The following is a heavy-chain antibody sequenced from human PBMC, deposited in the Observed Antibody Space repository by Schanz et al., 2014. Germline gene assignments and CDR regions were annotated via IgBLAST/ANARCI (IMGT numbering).Heavy chain of an antibody. CDR1: GFTFRTYL. CDR3: ARDRVQYSSGWYSDS. CDR2: ISDSSSYI. Sequence: EVQLVESGGGLVQPGGSLRLSCAASGFTFRTYLMNWVRQAPGKGLEWVSFISDSSSYIYYADSVKGRFTISRDNAKNSLYLQMSSLRAEDTAVYYCARDRVQYSSGWYSDSWGQGTLVTVSS. V-gene: IGHV3-48*04. J-gene: IGHJ4*02. D-gene: IGHD6-19*01.